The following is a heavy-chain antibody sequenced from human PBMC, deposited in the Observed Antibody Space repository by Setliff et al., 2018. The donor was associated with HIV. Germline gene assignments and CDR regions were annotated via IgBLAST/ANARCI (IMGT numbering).Heavy chain of an antibody. CDR2: IDHSGII. Sequence: PSETLSLTCAIFGGSFTDYYCWSWVRQSPGKGLEWIGEIDHSGIINYNPSLKSRVTMSVDTSKRQFSLNLTSVTAADTAIYYCARERLSPRGFFFSYIDVWGKGTPGTVSS. V-gene: IGHV4-34*01. J-gene: IGHJ6*03. D-gene: IGHD1-26*01. CDR3: ARERLSPRGFFFSYIDV. CDR1: GGSFTDYY.